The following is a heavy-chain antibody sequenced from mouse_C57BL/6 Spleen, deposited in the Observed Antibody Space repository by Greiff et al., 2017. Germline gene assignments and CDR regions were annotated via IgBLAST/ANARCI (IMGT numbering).Heavy chain of an antibody. CDR2: IDPSDSYT. J-gene: IGHJ1*03. V-gene: IGHV1-69*01. CDR3: ARKMYYYGSSYDWYFDV. Sequence: VQVQQPGAELVMPGASVKLSCKASGYTFTSYWMHWVKQRPGQGLEWIGEIDPSDSYTNYNQKFKGKSTLTVDKSSSTAYMQLSSLTSEDSAVYYCARKMYYYGSSYDWYFDVWGTGTTVTVSS. D-gene: IGHD1-1*01. CDR1: GYTFTSYW.